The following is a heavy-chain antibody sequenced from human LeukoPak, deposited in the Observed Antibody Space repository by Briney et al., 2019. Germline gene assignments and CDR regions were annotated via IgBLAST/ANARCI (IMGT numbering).Heavy chain of an antibody. CDR3: ARGVRVGELSTWYYFDY. D-gene: IGHD3-16*02. V-gene: IGHV1-2*02. CDR1: GYTFTAYY. J-gene: IGHJ4*02. CDR2: INPNSGGT. Sequence: ASVKVSCKASGYTFTAYYIHWVRQAPGQGLEWMGWINPNSGGTNYAQIFQGRVTLTRDTSISTAYMELSRLRSDDTAVYYCARGVRVGELSTWYYFDYWGQGTLVIVSS.